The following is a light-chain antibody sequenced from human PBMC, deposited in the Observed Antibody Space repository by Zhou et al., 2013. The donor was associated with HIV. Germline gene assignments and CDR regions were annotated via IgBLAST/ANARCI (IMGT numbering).Light chain of an antibody. V-gene: IGKV1-5*03. CDR2: KAS. CDR1: QSIGNW. Sequence: DIQMTQSPSTLSASVGDRVTITCRASQSIGNWLAWYHQKPGKAPKLLIYKASNLESGVPSRFSGSGSGTEFTLTISSLQPDEFATYYCQQYNTYPITFGHGTRLEI. J-gene: IGKJ5*01. CDR3: QQYNTYPIT.